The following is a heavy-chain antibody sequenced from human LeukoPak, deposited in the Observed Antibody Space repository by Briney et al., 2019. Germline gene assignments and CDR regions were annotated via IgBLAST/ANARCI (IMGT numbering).Heavy chain of an antibody. D-gene: IGHD2-2*01. V-gene: IGHV1-69*05. CDR3: ARGVSSGIGYCSSTSCSWGHDAFDI. J-gene: IGHJ3*02. Sequence: GSSVKVSCTASGGTFSSYAISWVRQAPGQGLEWIGGIIPIFGTANYAQKFRGRVTITTDESTSTAYMELSSLRSEDTAVYYCARGVSSGIGYCSSTSCSWGHDAFDIWGQGTMVTVSS. CDR1: GGTFSSYA. CDR2: IIPIFGTA.